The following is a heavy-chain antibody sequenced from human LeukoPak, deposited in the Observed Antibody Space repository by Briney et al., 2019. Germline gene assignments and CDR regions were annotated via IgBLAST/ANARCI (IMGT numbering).Heavy chain of an antibody. CDR2: IIPIFGTA. V-gene: IGHV1-69*06. J-gene: IGHJ5*02. CDR1: GGTFSSYA. D-gene: IGHD1-1*01. CDR3: ARDEGFTTGTLFNWFDP. Sequence: ASLKVSCKASGGTFSSYAISWVRQAPGQGLEWMGGIIPIFGTANYAQKFQGRVTITADKSTSTAYMELSSLRSEDTAVYYCARDEGFTTGTLFNWFDPWGQGTLVTVSS.